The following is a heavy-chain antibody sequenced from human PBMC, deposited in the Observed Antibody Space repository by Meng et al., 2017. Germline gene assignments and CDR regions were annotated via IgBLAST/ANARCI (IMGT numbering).Heavy chain of an antibody. Sequence: GESLKISCAASGFTFSSYAMSWVRQAPGKGLEWVSAISGSGGSTYYADSVKGRFTISRDNSKNTPYLQMNSLRAEDTAVYYCAKTRGYSGYGRGFYGMDVWGQGTTVTVSS. CDR1: GFTFSSYA. CDR3: AKTRGYSGYGRGFYGMDV. V-gene: IGHV3-23*01. CDR2: ISGSGGST. J-gene: IGHJ6*02. D-gene: IGHD5-12*01.